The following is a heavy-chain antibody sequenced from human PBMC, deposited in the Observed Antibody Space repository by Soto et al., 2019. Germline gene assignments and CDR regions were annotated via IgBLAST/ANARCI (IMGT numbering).Heavy chain of an antibody. D-gene: IGHD6-19*01. CDR1: GYTFTSYY. V-gene: IGHV1-46*01. Sequence: EASVKVSCKASGYTFTSYYMHWLRQAPGQGLEWMGIINPSGGSTSYAQKFQGRVTMTRDTSTSTVYMELSSLRSEDTAVYYCARDVENSSGWGEAFDIWGQGTMVTVSS. CDR2: INPSGGST. J-gene: IGHJ3*02. CDR3: ARDVENSSGWGEAFDI.